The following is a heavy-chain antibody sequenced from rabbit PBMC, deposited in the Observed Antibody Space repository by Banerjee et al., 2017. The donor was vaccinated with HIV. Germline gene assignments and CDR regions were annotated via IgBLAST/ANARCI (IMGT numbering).Heavy chain of an antibody. Sequence: QSLEESGGDLVKPGASLTLTCTASGFSFSSSYWICWVRQAPGKGLEWIACIDTSGGSTYYASWAKGRFTISKTSSTTVTLQMTSLTAADTATYFCARGGVGTTYPCGGMDLWGPGTLVTVS. D-gene: IGHD8-1*01. V-gene: IGHV1S40*01. CDR3: ARGGVGTTYPCGGMDL. J-gene: IGHJ6*01. CDR2: IDTSGGST. CDR1: GFSFSSSYW.